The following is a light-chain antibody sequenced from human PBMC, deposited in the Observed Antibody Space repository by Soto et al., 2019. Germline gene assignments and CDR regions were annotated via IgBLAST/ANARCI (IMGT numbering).Light chain of an antibody. CDR1: SSDVVGYNY. CDR2: EVS. V-gene: IGLV2-14*01. J-gene: IGLJ1*01. Sequence: QSALTQPASVSGSPGQSITISCTGTSSDVVGYNYVSWYQQHPGQAPKLMIYEVSNRPSGVSNRFSGSKSGNTASLTISGLQAEDEADYYCSSYTSSSTLPYVFGTGTKVTVL. CDR3: SSYTSSSTLPYV.